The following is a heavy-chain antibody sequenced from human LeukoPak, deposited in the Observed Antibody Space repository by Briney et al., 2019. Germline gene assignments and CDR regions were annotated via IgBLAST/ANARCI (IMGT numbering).Heavy chain of an antibody. V-gene: IGHV4-34*01. J-gene: IGHJ6*03. Sequence: SETLSLTCAVYGGSFSGYYWSWIRQPPGKGLEWIGEINHSGSTNYNPSLKSRVTISVDTSKNQFSLKLSSVTAADTAVYYCARKQMNYDILTGPYYYYMDVWGKGTTVTVSS. CDR2: INHSGST. CDR3: ARKQMNYDILTGPYYYYMDV. D-gene: IGHD3-9*01. CDR1: GGSFSGYY.